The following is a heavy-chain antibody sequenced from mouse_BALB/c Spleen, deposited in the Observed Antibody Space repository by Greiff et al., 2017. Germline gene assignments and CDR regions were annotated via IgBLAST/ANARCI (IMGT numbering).Heavy chain of an antibody. Sequence: VESGGGLVQPGGSRKLSCAASGFTFSSFGMHWVRQAPEKGLEWVAYISSGSSTIYYADTVKGRFTISRDNPKNTLFLQMTSLRSEDTAMYYCATQQLGLYAMDYWGQGTSVTVSS. V-gene: IGHV5-17*02. J-gene: IGHJ4*01. CDR1: GFTFSSFG. D-gene: IGHD4-1*02. CDR3: ATQQLGLYAMDY. CDR2: ISSGSSTI.